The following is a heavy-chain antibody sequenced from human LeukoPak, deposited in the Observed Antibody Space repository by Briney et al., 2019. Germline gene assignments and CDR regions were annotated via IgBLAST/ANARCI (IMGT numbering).Heavy chain of an antibody. J-gene: IGHJ4*02. CDR3: LVTTRSRGFDY. D-gene: IGHD1/OR15-1a*01. CDR1: GFTFSCYI. V-gene: IGHV3-48*04. Sequence: GGSLRLSCAASGFTFSCYIMNWVRQAPGKGLEWVSYISSSSSTIYYADSVKGRFTISRDNAKNSLYLQMSSLRAEDTAVYYCLVTTRSRGFDYWGQGTLVTVSS. CDR2: ISSSSSTI.